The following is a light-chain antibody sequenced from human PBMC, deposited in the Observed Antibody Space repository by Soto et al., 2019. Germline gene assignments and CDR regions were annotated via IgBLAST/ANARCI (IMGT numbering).Light chain of an antibody. CDR2: RNT. CDR3: AAWDDTLNGPV. CDR1: SSNIGSNA. Sequence: QSVLTQPPSASGTPGQRVTISCSGSSSNIGSNAVNWYQQLPGMAPKLLIYRNTQRPPGVPGRFSGSKSGTSASLAISGLQYEDESDYYCAAWDDTLNGPVFGGGTKVTVL. J-gene: IGLJ3*02. V-gene: IGLV1-44*01.